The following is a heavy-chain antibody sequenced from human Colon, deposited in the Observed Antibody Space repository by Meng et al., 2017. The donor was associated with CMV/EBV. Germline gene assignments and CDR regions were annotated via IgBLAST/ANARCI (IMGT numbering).Heavy chain of an antibody. CDR1: GINIGRDY. D-gene: IGHD6-13*01. V-gene: IGHV3-7*01. CDR3: ARPARGSTNYY. CDR2: IKQDGSEK. Sequence: GESLKISCAASGINIGRDYMNWVRQAPGKGLEWVANIKQDGSEKYYVDSVKGRFTISRDNAKNSVSLQMNNLRAEDTAVYYCARPARGSTNYYWGQGTLVTVSS. J-gene: IGHJ4*02.